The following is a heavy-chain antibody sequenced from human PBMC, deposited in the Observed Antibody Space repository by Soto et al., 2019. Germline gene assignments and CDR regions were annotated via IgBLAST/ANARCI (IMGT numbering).Heavy chain of an antibody. CDR2: IYSGGST. CDR1: GFTVSSNY. V-gene: IGHV3-53*01. CDR3: ARARGNYYDSSGYYYPTLFFDY. J-gene: IGHJ4*02. D-gene: IGHD3-22*01. Sequence: EVQLVESGGGLIQPGGSLRLSCAASGFTVSSNYMSWVRQAPGKGLEWVSVIYSGGSTYYADSVKGRFTISRDNSKNTLYLQMNSLRAEDTAVYYCARARGNYYDSSGYYYPTLFFDYWGQGTLVTVSS.